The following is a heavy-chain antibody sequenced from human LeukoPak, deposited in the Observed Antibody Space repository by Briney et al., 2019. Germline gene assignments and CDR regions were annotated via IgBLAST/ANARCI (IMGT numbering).Heavy chain of an antibody. Sequence: PGGSLRLSCAASGFTFSSYEMNWVRQAPGKGLEWVSYISSSGSTKYYADSVEGRFTISRDNAKNSLYLQMNSLRAEDTAVYYCARGERSSWYQYFDYWGQGTLVTVSS. J-gene: IGHJ4*02. CDR2: ISSSGSTK. CDR3: ARGERSSWYQYFDY. D-gene: IGHD6-13*01. CDR1: GFTFSSYE. V-gene: IGHV3-48*03.